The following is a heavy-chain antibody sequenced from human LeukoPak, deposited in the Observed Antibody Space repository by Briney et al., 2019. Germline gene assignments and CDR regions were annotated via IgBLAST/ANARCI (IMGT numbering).Heavy chain of an antibody. D-gene: IGHD6-19*01. CDR3: AKDGVRYSSGWYSFDY. V-gene: IGHV3-21*04. CDR1: GFTFSSYS. CDR2: ISSSSSYI. J-gene: IGHJ4*02. Sequence: GGSLRLSCAASGFTFSSYSMNWVRQAPGKGLEWVSSISSSSSYIYYADPVKGRFTISRDNAKNSPYLQMNSLRAEDTAVYYCAKDGVRYSSGWYSFDYWGQGTLVTVSS.